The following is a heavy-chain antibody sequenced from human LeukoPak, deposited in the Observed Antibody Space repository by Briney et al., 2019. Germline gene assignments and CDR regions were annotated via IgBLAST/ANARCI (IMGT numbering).Heavy chain of an antibody. V-gene: IGHV5-51*01. CDR2: MYPGDSDT. CDR1: GYTFTSYC. Sequence: GESLKISCKGSGYTFTSYCIAWVRQMPGKGLEWMGIMYPGDSDTRYSPSFQGQVTISADKSINTAYLQWSSLKASDTAMYYCARTLSGGNWDPLRFWGQGTLVTVSS. D-gene: IGHD7-27*01. CDR3: ARTLSGGNWDPLRF. J-gene: IGHJ4*02.